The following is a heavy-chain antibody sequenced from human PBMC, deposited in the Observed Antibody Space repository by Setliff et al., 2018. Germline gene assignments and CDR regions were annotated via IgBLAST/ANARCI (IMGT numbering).Heavy chain of an antibody. J-gene: IGHJ4*02. CDR2: INWNGGST. CDR1: GFSFSSYG. Sequence: GGSLRLSCAASGFSFSSYGMHWVRQAPGKGLEWVSGINWNGGSTGYADSVKGRFTISRDNAKNSLYLQMNSLRAEDTALYYCARGDSLVSHWGQGTLVTVSS. D-gene: IGHD3-9*01. CDR3: ARGDSLVSH. V-gene: IGHV3-20*04.